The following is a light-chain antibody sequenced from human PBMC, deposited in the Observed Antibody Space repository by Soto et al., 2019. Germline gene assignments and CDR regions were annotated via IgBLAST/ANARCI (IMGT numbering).Light chain of an antibody. CDR1: QSVSGY. CDR2: DAS. V-gene: IGKV3-11*01. CDR3: PQRSNWPSLT. J-gene: IGKJ4*01. Sequence: EIGLTQSPDTLSLSPGERATLSCRASQSVSGYLGWYQQKTGQAPRLLIYDASNRAYGVPARFRGSGSGTNFTLTIASREPDDFAVYYCPQRSNWPSLTFGGGTRV.